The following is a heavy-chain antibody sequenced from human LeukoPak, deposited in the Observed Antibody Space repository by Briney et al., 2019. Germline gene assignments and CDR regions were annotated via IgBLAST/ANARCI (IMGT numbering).Heavy chain of an antibody. Sequence: ASVKVSCKASGYTFTGYYMHWVRQAPGQGLEWMGWINPNSGGTNYAQKFQGRVTMTRDTFISTAYMELRSLRSDDTAVYYCARTYYDYVWGSYRYTAITSDWGQGTLVTVSS. CDR2: INPNSGGT. CDR3: ARTYYDYVWGSYRYTAITSD. J-gene: IGHJ4*02. D-gene: IGHD3-16*02. CDR1: GYTFTGYY. V-gene: IGHV1-2*02.